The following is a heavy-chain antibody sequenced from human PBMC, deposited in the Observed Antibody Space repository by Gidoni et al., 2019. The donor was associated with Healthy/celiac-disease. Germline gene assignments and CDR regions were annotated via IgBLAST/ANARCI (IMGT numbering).Heavy chain of an antibody. CDR1: GFPFSSYG. CDR3: AKDLSIWGALGLDY. CDR2: ISYDGSNK. Sequence: QVQLVASGGGVVQPGRSLRLSCAAAGFPFSSYGMHWVRQAPGKGLGLVAVISYDGSNKYYADSVKGRFTISRDNSKNTLYLQMNSLRAEDTAVYYCAKDLSIWGALGLDYWGQGTLVTVSS. J-gene: IGHJ4*02. V-gene: IGHV3-30*18. D-gene: IGHD3-16*01.